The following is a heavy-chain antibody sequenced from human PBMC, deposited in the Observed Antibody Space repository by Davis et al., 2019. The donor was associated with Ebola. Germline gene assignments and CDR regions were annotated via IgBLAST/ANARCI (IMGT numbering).Heavy chain of an antibody. CDR2: INPSGGST. D-gene: IGHD3-22*01. Sequence: ASVKVSCNAAGYTFTSYYMNWVRQAPGQGLEWMGIINPSGGSTSYAQKFQGRVTMTRDTSTSTVYMELSSLRSEDTAVYYCARDRYYDSSGYYPDYWGQGTLVTVSS. CDR3: ARDRYYDSSGYYPDY. V-gene: IGHV1-46*01. CDR1: GYTFTSYY. J-gene: IGHJ4*02.